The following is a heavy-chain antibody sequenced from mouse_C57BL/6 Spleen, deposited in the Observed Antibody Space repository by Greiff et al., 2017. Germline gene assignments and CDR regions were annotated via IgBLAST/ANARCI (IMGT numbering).Heavy chain of an antibody. D-gene: IGHD2-5*01. CDR2: INPNNGGT. V-gene: IGHV1-18*01. Sequence: VQLQQSGPELVKPGASVKIPCKASGYTFTDYNMDWVKQSHGKSLEWIGDINPNNGGTIYNQKFKGKATLTVDKSSSTAYMELRSLTSEDTAVYYCARSGPAYYSNSWFAYWGQGTLVTVSA. CDR3: ARSGPAYYSNSWFAY. J-gene: IGHJ3*01. CDR1: GYTFTDYN.